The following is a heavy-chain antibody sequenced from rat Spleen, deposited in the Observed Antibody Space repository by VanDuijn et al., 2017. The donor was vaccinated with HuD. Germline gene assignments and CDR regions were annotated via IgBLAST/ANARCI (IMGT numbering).Heavy chain of an antibody. CDR2: ISYDGSST. CDR3: ASQYYGYPHY. CDR1: GFTFSDYY. V-gene: IGHV5-29*01. Sequence: EVQLVESDGGLVQPGRSLKLSCAASGFTFSDYYMAWVRQAPTKGLEWVATISYDGSSTYYRDSVKGRFTISRDNAKSTLYLQMDSLRSEDTATYYCASQYYGYPHYWGQGVMVTVSS. J-gene: IGHJ2*01. D-gene: IGHD1-7*01.